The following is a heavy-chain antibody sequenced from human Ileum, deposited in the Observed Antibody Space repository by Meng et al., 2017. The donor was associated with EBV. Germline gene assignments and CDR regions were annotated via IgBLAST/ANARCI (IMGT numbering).Heavy chain of an antibody. CDR1: GFSFGTSG. CDR3: AKDRRSGSYFFDY. J-gene: IGHJ4*02. V-gene: IGHV3-30*18. D-gene: IGHD6-25*01. Sequence: QVPLVESGRRVVQPAQTLTLSCTFSGFSFGTSGVDWGRKAQGKGQDLESSVSLYWAKPNYSAASKKRSTITTNDSKNTLFLQIMSLMDDDNAVKYYAKDRRSGSYFFDYWGQGTLVTVSS. CDR2: VSLYWAKP.